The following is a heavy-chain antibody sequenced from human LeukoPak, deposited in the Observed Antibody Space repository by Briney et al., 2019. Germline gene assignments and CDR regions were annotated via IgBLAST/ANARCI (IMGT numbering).Heavy chain of an antibody. Sequence: PGGSLRLSCAASGFTFDDYAMHWVRQAPGKGLEWVSGISWNSGSIGYADSVRGRFTISRDNAKNSLYLQMNSLRAEDTALYYCAKDTGIAAAGGLFDYWGQGTLVTVSS. CDR3: AKDTGIAAAGGLFDY. CDR2: ISWNSGSI. CDR1: GFTFDDYA. V-gene: IGHV3-9*01. J-gene: IGHJ4*02. D-gene: IGHD6-13*01.